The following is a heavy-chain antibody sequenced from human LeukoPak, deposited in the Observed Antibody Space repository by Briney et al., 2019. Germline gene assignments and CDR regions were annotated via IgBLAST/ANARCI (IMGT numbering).Heavy chain of an antibody. J-gene: IGHJ4*02. CDR1: GYTFTGYY. V-gene: IGHV1-2*02. CDR3: ASPGSGSYWTHYY. Sequence: ASVKVSCKASGYTFTGYYMHWERQAPGQGLEWMGWIKPNSGGTNYAQKLQGRVTMTTDTSTSTAYMELRSLRSDDTAVYYCASPGSGSYWTHYYWGQGTLVTVSS. D-gene: IGHD3-10*01. CDR2: IKPNSGGT.